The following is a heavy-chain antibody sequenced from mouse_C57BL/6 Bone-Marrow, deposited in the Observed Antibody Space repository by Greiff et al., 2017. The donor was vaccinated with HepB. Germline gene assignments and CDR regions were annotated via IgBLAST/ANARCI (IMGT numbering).Heavy chain of an antibody. V-gene: IGHV1-75*01. Sequence: QVQLQQSGPELVKPGASVKISCKASGYTFTDYYINWVKQRPGQGLEWIGWIFPGSGSTYYNEKFKGKATLTVDKSSSTAYMLHSSLTSEDSAVYFCARLATVVAKGDYWGQGTTLTVSS. CDR2: IFPGSGST. D-gene: IGHD1-1*01. J-gene: IGHJ2*01. CDR3: ARLATVVAKGDY. CDR1: GYTFTDYY.